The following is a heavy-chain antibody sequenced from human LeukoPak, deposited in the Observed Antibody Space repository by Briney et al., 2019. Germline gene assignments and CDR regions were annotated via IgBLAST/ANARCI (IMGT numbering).Heavy chain of an antibody. CDR2: ISSNGGST. CDR3: VTRYSYGSTGGFDI. Sequence: GGSLRLSCSASGFTFSSYAMHWVRQAPGKGLEYVSAISSNGGSTYYADSVKGRFTISRDNSKNTLYLQMSSLRAEDTAVYYWVTRYSYGSTGGFDIWGQGTMVTVSS. CDR1: GFTFSSYA. J-gene: IGHJ3*02. D-gene: IGHD5-18*01. V-gene: IGHV3-64D*06.